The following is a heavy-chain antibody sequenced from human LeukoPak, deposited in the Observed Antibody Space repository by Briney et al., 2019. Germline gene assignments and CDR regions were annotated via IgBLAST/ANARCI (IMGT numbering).Heavy chain of an antibody. CDR2: IYYSGST. Sequence: SETLSLTCTVSGGSISSSSYYWGWIRQPPGKGLEWIGSIYYSGSTYYNPSLKTRVTISVDTSKNQFSLKLTSVTAADTAVYYCASLRSGGTRDGMDVWGQGTTVTVSS. CDR3: ASLRSGGTRDGMDV. V-gene: IGHV4-39*07. CDR1: GGSISSSSYY. D-gene: IGHD2-15*01. J-gene: IGHJ6*02.